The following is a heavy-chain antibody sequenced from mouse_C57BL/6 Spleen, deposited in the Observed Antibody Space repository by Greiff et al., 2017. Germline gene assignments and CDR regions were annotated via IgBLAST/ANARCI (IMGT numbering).Heavy chain of an antibody. D-gene: IGHD1-1*01. CDR1: GFSFNTYA. J-gene: IGHJ4*01. Sequence: DVQLQESGGGLVQPKGSLKLSCAASGFSFNTYAMNWVRQAPGKGLEWVARIRSKSNNYATYYADSVKDRFTISRDDSESMLYLQMNNLKTEDTAMYYCVRQRDYGSSYDYAMDYWGQGTSVTVSS. V-gene: IGHV10-1*01. CDR3: VRQRDYGSSYDYAMDY. CDR2: IRSKSNNYAT.